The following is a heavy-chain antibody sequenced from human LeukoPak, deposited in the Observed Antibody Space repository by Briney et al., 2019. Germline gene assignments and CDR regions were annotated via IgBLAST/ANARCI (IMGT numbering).Heavy chain of an antibody. CDR1: GGSFSSYY. CDR3: ARVRSPIAVAGARWFDP. CDR2: IYYSGST. Sequence: SETLSLTCAVYGGSFSSYYWSWIRQPPGKGLEWIGYIYYSGSTNYNPSLKSRVTISVDTSKNQFSLKLSSVTAADTAVYYCARVRSPIAVAGARWFDPWGQGTLVTVSS. V-gene: IGHV4-59*01. J-gene: IGHJ5*02. D-gene: IGHD6-19*01.